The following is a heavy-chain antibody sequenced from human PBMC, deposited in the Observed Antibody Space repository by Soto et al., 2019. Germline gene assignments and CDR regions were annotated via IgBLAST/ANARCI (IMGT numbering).Heavy chain of an antibody. CDR2: ISSSGSTI. Sequence: GGSLRLSCAASGFTFSSYEMNWVRQAPGKGLEWVSYISSSGSTIYYADSVKGRFTISRDNAKNSLYLQMNSLRAEDTAVYYCARDPHDYGDPDYYYYYGMDVWGQGTTVTVSS. D-gene: IGHD4-17*01. V-gene: IGHV3-48*03. CDR3: ARDPHDYGDPDYYYYYGMDV. CDR1: GFTFSSYE. J-gene: IGHJ6*02.